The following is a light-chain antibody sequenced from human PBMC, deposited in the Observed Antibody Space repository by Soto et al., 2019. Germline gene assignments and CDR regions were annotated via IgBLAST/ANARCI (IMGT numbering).Light chain of an antibody. CDR3: SSYSSSSALDVI. J-gene: IGLJ2*01. CDR2: VVT. Sequence: QSVLAQPASVSGSPGQSITISCAGTNRDVGGYNYVSWYQQYPGKAPKLIIYVVTYRPSGVSNRFSGSKSGNTASLTISGLQAEDEADYYCSSYSSSSALDVIFGGGTKLTVL. V-gene: IGLV2-14*01. CDR1: NRDVGGYNY.